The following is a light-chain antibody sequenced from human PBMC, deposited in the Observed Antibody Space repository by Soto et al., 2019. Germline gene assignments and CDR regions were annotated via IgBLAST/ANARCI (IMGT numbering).Light chain of an antibody. V-gene: IGKV3-20*01. CDR1: QSISGTY. CDR3: QQYGSSIQT. J-gene: IGKJ1*01. Sequence: DTVLTQSPGTLSLTARERVALACRASQSISGTYLAWYQQKPGQSPRLLIYGAYSRATDIPDRFSGSGSGTGFTLTINRLEPEDFAVYYCQQYGSSIQTFGQGTKVDIK. CDR2: GAY.